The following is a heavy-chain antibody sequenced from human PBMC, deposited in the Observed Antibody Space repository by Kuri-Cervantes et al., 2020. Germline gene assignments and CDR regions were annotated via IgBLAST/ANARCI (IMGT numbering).Heavy chain of an antibody. D-gene: IGHD6-19*01. Sequence: GGSLRLSCAASGFTFSDYYMSWIRQAPGKGLEWVAVISYDGSNKYYADSVKGRFTISRDNSKNTLYLQMNSLRAEDTAVYYCAKDPTFSGWYFDYWGQGNLVTVSS. CDR1: GFTFSDYY. CDR3: AKDPTFSGWYFDY. V-gene: IGHV3-30*18. J-gene: IGHJ4*02. CDR2: ISYDGSNK.